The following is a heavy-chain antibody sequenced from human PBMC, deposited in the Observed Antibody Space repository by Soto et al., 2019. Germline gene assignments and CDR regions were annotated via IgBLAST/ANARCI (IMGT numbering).Heavy chain of an antibody. CDR3: ARGDVGDYYGMDA. V-gene: IGHV3-21*01. CDR2: ISNESSNK. CDR1: GLSFSSYG. Sequence: PGGSLRLSCADSGLSFSSYGMHWVRQAPGEGLEWVASISNESSNKYYVASVKGRFTISRDNAKNSLYMQMNSLRAEDTAVYYCARGDVGDYYGMDAWGQGTTVTVSS. D-gene: IGHD3-16*01. J-gene: IGHJ6*02.